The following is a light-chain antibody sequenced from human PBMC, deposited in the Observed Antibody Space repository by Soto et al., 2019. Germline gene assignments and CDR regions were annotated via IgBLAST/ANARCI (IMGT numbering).Light chain of an antibody. J-gene: IGLJ2*01. Sequence: QSVLTQPASVSGSPGQSITISCTGTSSDVGSYNLVSWYQQHPGKAPKLMIYEVSKRPSGVSNRFSGSKSGNTASLTISGLQAEDEADYYCCSYAGSSTSYVVFGGGTKLTVL. CDR3: CSYAGSSTSYVV. V-gene: IGLV2-23*02. CDR1: SSDVGSYNL. CDR2: EVS.